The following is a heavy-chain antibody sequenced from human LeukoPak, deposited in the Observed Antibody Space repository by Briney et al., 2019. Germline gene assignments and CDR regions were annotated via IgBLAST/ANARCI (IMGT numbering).Heavy chain of an antibody. CDR1: GFTLSSYA. D-gene: IGHD2-21*01. Sequence: GGSLRLSCAASGFTLSSYAMSWVRQAPGKGLEWVSAISDSGNTYHADSVKGRFTISRDSFKNTLFLQMNRLRPEDAAVYYCAKAPVTTCRGAYCYPFDYWGQGTLVTVSS. CDR3: AKAPVTTCRGAYCYPFDY. J-gene: IGHJ4*02. CDR2: ISDSGNT. V-gene: IGHV3-23*01.